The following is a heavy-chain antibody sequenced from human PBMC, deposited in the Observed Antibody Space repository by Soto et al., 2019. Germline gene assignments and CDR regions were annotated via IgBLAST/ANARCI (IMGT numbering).Heavy chain of an antibody. V-gene: IGHV1-2*04. CDR1: GYTFSDYY. CDR3: ARDIAARPVLTYYYYYGMDV. Sequence: ASVKVSCKASGYTFSDYYIHWVRQAPGQGLEWMGWINPNSGGTKYAPKFQGWVTMTRDTSISTAYMELSRLRSDDTAVYYCARDIAARPVLTYYYYYGMDVWGQGTTVTVSS. J-gene: IGHJ6*02. D-gene: IGHD6-6*01. CDR2: INPNSGGT.